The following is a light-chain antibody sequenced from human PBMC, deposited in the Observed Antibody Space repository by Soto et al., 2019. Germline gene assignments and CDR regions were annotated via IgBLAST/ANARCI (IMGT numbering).Light chain of an antibody. J-gene: IGKJ2*01. Sequence: DIQMTQSPSTLSASVGDRVTITCRASPSISSWLAWYQQKPGKAPKLLIYDASSLESGVPSRFSGSGSGAEFTLTIGSLQPDDFATYFCQQYNSYSLYTFGQGTKLEIK. CDR1: PSISSW. CDR3: QQYNSYSLYT. V-gene: IGKV1-5*01. CDR2: DAS.